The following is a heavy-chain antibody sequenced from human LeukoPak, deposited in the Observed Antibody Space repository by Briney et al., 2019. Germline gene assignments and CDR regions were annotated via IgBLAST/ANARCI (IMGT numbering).Heavy chain of an antibody. Sequence: PGGSLRLSCAASGFTFSDYYMSWIRQAPGKGLEWVSYISSSGSIIYYADSVKGRFTISSDNAKNSLYLQMNSLRADDTAVYYCARGSSRYSGCYGVWSDLWGQGTLVSVSS. CDR1: GFTFSDYY. V-gene: IGHV3-11*01. J-gene: IGHJ5*02. D-gene: IGHD5-12*01. CDR2: ISSSGSII. CDR3: ARGSSRYSGCYGVWSDL.